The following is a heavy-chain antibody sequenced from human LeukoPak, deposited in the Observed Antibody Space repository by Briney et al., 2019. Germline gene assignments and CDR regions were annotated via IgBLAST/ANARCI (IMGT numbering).Heavy chain of an antibody. CDR2: INRDGSST. CDR1: GFTFSSYW. Sequence: PAESLTLSCAASGFTFSSYWMHWVRQAPGKGLVWVSRINRDGSSTSYADSVKGQFTISRDNAKNTLYLQMNSLRAEDTAVYYCARAGPYYYDSSGYYYSEYFQHWGQGTLVTVSS. D-gene: IGHD3-22*01. V-gene: IGHV3-74*01. J-gene: IGHJ1*01. CDR3: ARAGPYYYDSSGYYYSEYFQH.